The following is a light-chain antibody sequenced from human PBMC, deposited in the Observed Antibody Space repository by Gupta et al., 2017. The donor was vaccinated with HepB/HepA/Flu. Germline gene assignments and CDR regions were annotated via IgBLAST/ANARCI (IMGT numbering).Light chain of an antibody. J-gene: IGLJ2*01. CDR2: LNSDGSH. CDR3: QNWGTGIVV. Sequence: QLVLTQSPSASASLGASVKLTCTLSSGHNTYGIAWHQQQPEKGPRYLMKLNSDGSHRKGDGIPDRFSGSSSGAERYPTISSLQSEDEADYYCQNWGTGIVVFGRGTKLTVL. V-gene: IGLV4-69*01. CDR1: SGHNTYG.